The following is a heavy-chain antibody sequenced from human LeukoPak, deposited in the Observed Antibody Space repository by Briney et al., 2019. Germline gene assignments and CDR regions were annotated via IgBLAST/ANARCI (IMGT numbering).Heavy chain of an antibody. V-gene: IGHV3-23*01. J-gene: IGHJ1*01. CDR2: ISDSGGNT. D-gene: IGHD3-9*01. CDR1: GFTFSSYA. CDR3: ARDILTGSQSRFQH. Sequence: GGSLRLSCAASGFTFSSYAMSWVRQTPGKGLEWVSTISDSGGNTYYADSVKGRFTISRDNAKNSLYLQMNSLRAEDTAVYYCARDILTGSQSRFQHWGQGTLVTVSS.